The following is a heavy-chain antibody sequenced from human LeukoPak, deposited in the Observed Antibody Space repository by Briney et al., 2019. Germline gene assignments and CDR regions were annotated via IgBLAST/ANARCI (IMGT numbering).Heavy chain of an antibody. CDR3: AKAGHYDFLTGYFPFDY. J-gene: IGHJ4*02. V-gene: IGHV3-23*01. D-gene: IGHD3-9*01. CDR2: ISGSGGST. Sequence: GGSLRLSCAASGFTFSSYAMSWVRQAPGKGLEWVSAISGSGGSTYHADSVKGRFTISRDNSKNTLYLQMSSLRAEDTAVYYCAKAGHYDFLTGYFPFDYWGQGTLVTVSS. CDR1: GFTFSSYA.